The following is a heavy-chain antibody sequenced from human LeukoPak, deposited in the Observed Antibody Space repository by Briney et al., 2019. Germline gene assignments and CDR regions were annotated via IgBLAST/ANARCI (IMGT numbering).Heavy chain of an antibody. CDR3: ARDGGSAWFLDY. Sequence: PGGSLRLSCAASGFTFSSCGMSWIRQAPGKGLEWVSYISSSGNTTYNADSVKGRFSITRDNAKNSLYLQMNSLRAEDTAVYYCARDGGSAWFLDYWGQGTLVTVSS. V-gene: IGHV3-48*04. D-gene: IGHD6-19*01. CDR1: GFTFSSCG. CDR2: ISSSGNTT. J-gene: IGHJ4*02.